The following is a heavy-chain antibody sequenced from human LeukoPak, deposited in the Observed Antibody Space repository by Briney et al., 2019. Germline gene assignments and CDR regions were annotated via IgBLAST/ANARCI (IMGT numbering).Heavy chain of an antibody. CDR1: GYTFTNYY. J-gene: IGHJ4*02. D-gene: IGHD6-6*01. CDR3: ARASGSNSYTIDY. CDR2: INPSGGST. V-gene: IGHV1-46*01. Sequence: ASVKVSCKASGYTFTNYYMHWVRQAPGQGLEWMGIINPSGGSTGYAQKFQGRVTMTRGTSTSTVYMELSSLRSEDTAVYYCARASGSNSYTIDYWGQGTLVTVSS.